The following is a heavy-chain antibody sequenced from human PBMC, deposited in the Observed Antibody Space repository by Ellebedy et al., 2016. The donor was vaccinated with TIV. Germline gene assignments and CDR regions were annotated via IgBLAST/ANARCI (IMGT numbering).Heavy chain of an antibody. CDR2: ISSSSSYI. D-gene: IGHD6-13*01. CDR1: GFTFSSYS. Sequence: GGSLRLSXAASGFTFSSYSMNWVRQAPGKGLEWVSSISSSSSYIYYADSVKGRFTISRDNAKNSLYLQMNSLRAEDTAVYYCARDLVGAAAATDYWGQGTLVTVSS. V-gene: IGHV3-21*01. J-gene: IGHJ4*02. CDR3: ARDLVGAAAATDY.